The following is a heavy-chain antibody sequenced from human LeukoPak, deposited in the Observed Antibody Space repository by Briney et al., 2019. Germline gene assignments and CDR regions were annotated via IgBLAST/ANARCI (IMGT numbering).Heavy chain of an antibody. Sequence: PSETLSLTCTVSGGSISSSSYYWGWIRQPPGKGLEWIGSIYYSGSTYYNPSLKSRVTISVDTSKNQLSLKLNSVTAADTAVYFCARVYSDYGSGSYYQFGHWGQGTLVTVSS. CDR1: GGSISSSSYY. D-gene: IGHD3-10*01. V-gene: IGHV4-39*07. CDR3: ARVYSDYGSGSYYQFGH. CDR2: IYYSGST. J-gene: IGHJ4*02.